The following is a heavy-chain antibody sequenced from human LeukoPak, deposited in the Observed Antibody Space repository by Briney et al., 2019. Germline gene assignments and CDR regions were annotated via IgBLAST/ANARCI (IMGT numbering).Heavy chain of an antibody. J-gene: IGHJ4*02. CDR2: IRQDGSEK. Sequence: TGGSLRLSCAASGFTFSSYWMSWVRQAPGKGLEWVANIRQDGSEKYYVDSVKGRFTISRDNAKNSLYLQMNSLRAEDTAVYYCARESEYSSSSNPDYFDYWGQGTLVTVSS. V-gene: IGHV3-7*01. CDR3: ARESEYSSSSNPDYFDY. D-gene: IGHD6-6*01. CDR1: GFTFSSYW.